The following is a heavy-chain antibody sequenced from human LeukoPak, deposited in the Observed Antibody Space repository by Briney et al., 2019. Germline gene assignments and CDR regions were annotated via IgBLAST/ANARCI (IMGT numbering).Heavy chain of an antibody. Sequence: GGSLRLSCAASGFTFSNYGMHWVRQAPGKGLEWVSAITDSGGTTYYADSVKGRFTISRDNSKNTLYLQMNSLRAEDTAVYYCAKDRGDYYDFYPSNWGQGTLVTVSS. CDR3: AKDRGDYYDFYPSN. CDR1: GFTFSNYG. J-gene: IGHJ4*02. V-gene: IGHV3-NL1*01. D-gene: IGHD3-3*01. CDR2: ITDSGGTT.